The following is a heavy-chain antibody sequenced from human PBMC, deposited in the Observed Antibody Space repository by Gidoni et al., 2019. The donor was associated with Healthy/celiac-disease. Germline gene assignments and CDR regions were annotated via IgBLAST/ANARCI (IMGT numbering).Heavy chain of an antibody. CDR1: GYTFTSYA. V-gene: IGHV1-3*05. J-gene: IGHJ4*02. CDR2: INAGNGNP. Sequence: QVQLVQSGAEEKKPGASVKVSCKPSGYTFTSYAMHWVLQAPGQRLEWMGWINAGNGNPKYAQKFQGRVTITRDTSASTAYMELSSLRSEDTAVYYCARGTLVVVAATGSLDYWGQGTLVTVSS. D-gene: IGHD2-15*01. CDR3: ARGTLVVVAATGSLDY.